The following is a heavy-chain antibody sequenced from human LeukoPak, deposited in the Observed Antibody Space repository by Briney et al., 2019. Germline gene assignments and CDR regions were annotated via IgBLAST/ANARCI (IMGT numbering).Heavy chain of an antibody. Sequence: PGRSLRLSCAASGFTFSSYAMHWVRQAPGKGLEWVAVISYDGSNKYYADSVKGRFTISRDNSKNTLYLQMNSLRAEDTAVYYCARELRFGVVPMSSWFDPWGQGTLVTVSS. V-gene: IGHV3-30-3*01. CDR3: ARELRFGVVPMSSWFDP. CDR1: GFTFSSYA. CDR2: ISYDGSNK. J-gene: IGHJ5*02. D-gene: IGHD3-3*01.